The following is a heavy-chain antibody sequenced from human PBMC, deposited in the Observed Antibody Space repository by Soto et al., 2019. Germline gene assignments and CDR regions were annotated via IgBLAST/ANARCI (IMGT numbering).Heavy chain of an antibody. CDR2: IWSNGNDK. V-gene: IGHV3-33*01. D-gene: IGHD2-15*01. CDR1: GFTFSRHA. J-gene: IGHJ5*02. CDR3: ARDRDCSAGRCYGHA. Sequence: LRLSCATSGFTFSRHAMHWVRQAPGKGLEWVAIIWSNGNDKYYADSVKGRFTISKDNSKNTLYLEMNRLTAEDTGVYYCARDRDCSAGRCYGHAWGQGTLVTVSS.